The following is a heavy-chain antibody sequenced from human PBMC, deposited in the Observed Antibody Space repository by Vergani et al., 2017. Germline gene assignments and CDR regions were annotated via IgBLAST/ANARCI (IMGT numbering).Heavy chain of an antibody. CDR2: ISRSSSNI. V-gene: IGHV3-21*01. J-gene: IGHJ6*02. CDR1: GFTFSDYT. CDR3: ARDLKVAAAGGNFYYYGLDV. D-gene: IGHD6-13*01. Sequence: VQLVESGGGLVKPGGSLRLSCAASGFTFSDYTMNWVRQAPGKGLEWVSSISRSSSNIYYGDSVKGRITISRDNAKNSVYLQMNSLRAEDTAVYYCARDLKVAAAGGNFYYYGLDVCGQGTTVIVYS.